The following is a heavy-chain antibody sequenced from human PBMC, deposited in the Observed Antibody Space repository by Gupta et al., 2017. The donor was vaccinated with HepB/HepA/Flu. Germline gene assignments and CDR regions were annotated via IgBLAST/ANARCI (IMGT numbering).Heavy chain of an antibody. D-gene: IGHD6-19*01. CDR1: GYTFTSYY. V-gene: IGHV1-46*01. Sequence: QVQLVQSGAEVKKPGASVKVSCKASGYTFTSYYMQWVRRAPGQGLEWMGIIKPSGGSTSYAQKFQGRVTMTRDTSTSTIYMELSSLRSEDTAVYYCARGSIAVAGTGDWFDPWGQGTLVTVSS. J-gene: IGHJ5*02. CDR2: IKPSGGST. CDR3: ARGSIAVAGTGDWFDP.